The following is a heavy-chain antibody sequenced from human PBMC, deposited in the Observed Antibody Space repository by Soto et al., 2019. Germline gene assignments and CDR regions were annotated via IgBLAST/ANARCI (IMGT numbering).Heavy chain of an antibody. Sequence: QVQLVQSGGEVKRPGASVKVSCKTSGYTFSNYGITWVRQAPGQPLEWLGWISLYSDGTNYAQKFQGRVSMTTDTSTTTAYMELRSVRSDDTAVYCCARVVPGAEAWFGPWGQGTLVTVSS. V-gene: IGHV1-18*01. J-gene: IGHJ5*02. D-gene: IGHD2-2*01. CDR2: ISLYSDGT. CDR1: GYTFSNYG. CDR3: ARVVPGAEAWFGP.